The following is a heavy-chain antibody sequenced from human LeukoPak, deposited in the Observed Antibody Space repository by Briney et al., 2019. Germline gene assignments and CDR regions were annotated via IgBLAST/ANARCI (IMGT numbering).Heavy chain of an antibody. V-gene: IGHV1-18*01. CDR1: GYTFTSYG. CDR3: ARDLKWEPLNWFDP. J-gene: IGHJ5*02. CDR2: ISAYNGNT. Sequence: ASVKVSRKASGYTFTSYGISWVRQAPGQGLEWMGWISAYNGNTNSAQKLQGRVTMTTDTSTSTAYMELRSLRSDDTAVYYCARDLKWEPLNWFDPWGQGTLVTVSS. D-gene: IGHD1-26*01.